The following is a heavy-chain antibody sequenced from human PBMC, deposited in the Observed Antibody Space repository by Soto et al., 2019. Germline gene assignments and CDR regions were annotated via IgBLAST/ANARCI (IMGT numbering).Heavy chain of an antibody. J-gene: IGHJ6*02. D-gene: IGHD6-13*01. CDR1: GGTFSSYA. CDR3: ARGSDQQLVDGYYYYYYGMDV. Sequence: ASVKVSCKASGGTFSSYAISWVRQAPGQGLEWMGGIIPIFGTANYAQKFQGRVTITADESTSTAYMELSSLRSEDTAVYYCARGSDQQLVDGYYYYYYGMDVWGQGTTVTVSS. V-gene: IGHV1-69*13. CDR2: IIPIFGTA.